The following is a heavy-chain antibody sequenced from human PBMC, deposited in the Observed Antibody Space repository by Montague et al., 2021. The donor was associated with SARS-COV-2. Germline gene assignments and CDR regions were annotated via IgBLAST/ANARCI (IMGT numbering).Heavy chain of an antibody. CDR2: IYTSGST. V-gene: IGHV4-4*07. J-gene: IGHJ6*02. Sequence: SETLSLTCTVSGGSISSYYWSWIRQPAGKGLEWIGRIYTSGSTNYNPSLKSRVTMSVDTSKNQFSLKLSSVTAADTAVYYCARSIAAAGKEWYYYYGIDVWGQGTTVTVSS. D-gene: IGHD6-13*01. CDR1: GGSISSYY. CDR3: ARSIAAAGKEWYYYYGIDV.